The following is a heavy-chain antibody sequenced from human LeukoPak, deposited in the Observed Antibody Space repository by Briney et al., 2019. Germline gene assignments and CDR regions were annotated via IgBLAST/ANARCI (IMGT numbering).Heavy chain of an antibody. Sequence: PGGSLRLSCAASGFILSSYSMNWVRQAPGKGLEWVSSISSDSSYIYYADPVQGRFIISRDNAKNSLYLQMNSLRVEDTAIYYCARGYSGTYPNVWGQGTMVTVSS. V-gene: IGHV3-21*01. D-gene: IGHD1-26*01. CDR1: GFILSSYS. CDR2: ISSDSSYI. CDR3: ARGYSGTYPNV. J-gene: IGHJ3*01.